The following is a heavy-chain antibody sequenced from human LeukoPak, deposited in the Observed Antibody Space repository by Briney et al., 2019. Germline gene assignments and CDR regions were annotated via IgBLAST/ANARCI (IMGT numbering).Heavy chain of an antibody. CDR2: INPSGGST. CDR3: ATLLEWLLYDGGDY. V-gene: IGHV1-46*01. Sequence: GASVKVSCKASGYTFTSYYMHWVRQAPGQGLEWMGIINPSGGSTSYAQKFQGRVTMTRDTSTDTAYMELSSLRSEDTAVYYCATLLEWLLYDGGDYWGQGTLVTVSS. J-gene: IGHJ4*02. CDR1: GYTFTSYY. D-gene: IGHD3-3*01.